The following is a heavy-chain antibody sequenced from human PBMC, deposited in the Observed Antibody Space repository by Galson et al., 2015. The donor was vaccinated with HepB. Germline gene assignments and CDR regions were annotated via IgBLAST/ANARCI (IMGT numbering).Heavy chain of an antibody. Sequence: ETLSLTCTVSGGSISSSSYYWGWIRQPPGKGLEWIGSIYYSGSTYYNPSLKSRVTISVDTSKNQFSLKLSSVTAADTAVYYCARGTSGYWGQGTLVTVSS. D-gene: IGHD3-10*01. V-gene: IGHV4-39*07. CDR3: ARGTSGY. J-gene: IGHJ4*02. CDR2: IYYSGST. CDR1: GGSISSSSYY.